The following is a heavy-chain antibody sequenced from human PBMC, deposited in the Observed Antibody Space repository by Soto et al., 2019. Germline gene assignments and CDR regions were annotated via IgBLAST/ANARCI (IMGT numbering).Heavy chain of an antibody. CDR2: ISGGGGTT. Sequence: GGSLRLSCAASGFSFSSYAMSWFRQAPGKGLEWVSAISGGGGTTYYADSVKGRFTISRDNSKNTLYLQMNSLRAEDTAVYYCAKGTQPVACFDYWGQGTLVTVSS. V-gene: IGHV3-23*01. CDR1: GFSFSSYA. CDR3: AKGTQPVACFDY. J-gene: IGHJ4*02.